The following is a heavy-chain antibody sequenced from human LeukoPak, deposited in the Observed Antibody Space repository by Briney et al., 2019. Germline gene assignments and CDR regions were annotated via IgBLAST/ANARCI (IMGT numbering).Heavy chain of an antibody. D-gene: IGHD2-8*01. Sequence: MSSETLSLTCTVSGGSISSSSYYWGWIRQPPGKGLEWIGRIYYSGSTYYNPSLKCRFTISVATSKTQFSLKLSSVTAADTAVYYCARTREDIVLMVYARLEFDYWGQGTLVTVSS. V-gene: IGHV4-39*01. J-gene: IGHJ4*02. CDR2: IYYSGST. CDR1: GGSISSSSYY. CDR3: ARTREDIVLMVYARLEFDY.